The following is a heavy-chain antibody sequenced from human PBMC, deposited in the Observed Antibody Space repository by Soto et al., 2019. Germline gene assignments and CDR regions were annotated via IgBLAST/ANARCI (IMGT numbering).Heavy chain of an antibody. J-gene: IGHJ4*02. D-gene: IGHD1-1*01. CDR1: GFTFSSYA. CDR2: ISGSGGTA. Sequence: EVQLLESGGGSVQPGGSLRLSCAASGFTFSSYAMHWVRRPPGKGLEWVSSISGSGGTAYYADSVKGRFSISRDRLVNPLYLQMNSMRAEDTAVYYCAKGRGQNCNFDYCGQGTLVTVSP. CDR3: AKGRGQNCNFDY. V-gene: IGHV3-23*01.